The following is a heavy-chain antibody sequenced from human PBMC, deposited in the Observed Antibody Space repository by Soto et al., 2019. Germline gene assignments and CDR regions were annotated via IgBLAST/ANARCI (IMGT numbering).Heavy chain of an antibody. Sequence: QVQLVQSGAEVKKPGSSVKVSCKASGGTFSSYAISWVRQAPGQGLEWMGGIIPIFGTANYAQKFQGRVTITADKSTSTAYMELSSLRSEDTAVYYCARDRGLLVVSGYYYGMDVWGQGTTVTVSS. CDR2: IIPIFGTA. J-gene: IGHJ6*02. D-gene: IGHD3-16*02. CDR1: GGTFSSYA. V-gene: IGHV1-69*06. CDR3: ARDRGLLVVSGYYYGMDV.